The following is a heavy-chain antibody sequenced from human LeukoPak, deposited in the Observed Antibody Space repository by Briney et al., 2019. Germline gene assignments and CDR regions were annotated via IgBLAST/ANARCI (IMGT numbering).Heavy chain of an antibody. CDR3: ARDFGYCSGGSCYDEIRDY. D-gene: IGHD2-15*01. CDR2: ISAYNGNT. V-gene: IGHV1-18*01. Sequence: GASVKVSCKASGYTFTSYGISWVRQAPGQGLEWMGWISAYNGNTNYAQKLQGRVTMTTDTSTSTAYMELRSPRSDDTAVYYCARDFGYCSGGSCYDEIRDYWGQGTLVTVSS. CDR1: GYTFTSYG. J-gene: IGHJ4*02.